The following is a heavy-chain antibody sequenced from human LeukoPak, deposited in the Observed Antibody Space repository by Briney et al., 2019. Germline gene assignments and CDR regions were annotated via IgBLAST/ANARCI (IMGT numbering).Heavy chain of an antibody. CDR3: ARDPQGWRFDS. V-gene: IGHV1-2*02. CDR1: GYTFTGYY. J-gene: IGHJ4*02. Sequence: VASVKVSCKASGYTFTGYYMHWVRQAPGQGLEWMGWINPNSGATKYAQKFQGRVTMTRDTSISTAYMELSSLRSDDTAVYYCARDPQGWRFDSWGQGTLVTVSS. CDR2: INPNSGAT. D-gene: IGHD2-15*01.